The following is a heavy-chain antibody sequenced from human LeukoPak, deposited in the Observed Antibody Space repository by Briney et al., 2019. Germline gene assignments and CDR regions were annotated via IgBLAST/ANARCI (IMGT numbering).Heavy chain of an antibody. Sequence: SVKVSCKASGGTFSSYAISWVRQAPGQGLEWMGRIIPILGIANYAQKFQGRVTITADKSTSTAYMELSSLRSEDTAVYYCARVQYSSSSGRRYYYYGMDVWGQGTTVTISS. V-gene: IGHV1-69*04. J-gene: IGHJ6*02. CDR2: IIPILGIA. D-gene: IGHD6-6*01. CDR1: GGTFSSYA. CDR3: ARVQYSSSSGRRYYYYGMDV.